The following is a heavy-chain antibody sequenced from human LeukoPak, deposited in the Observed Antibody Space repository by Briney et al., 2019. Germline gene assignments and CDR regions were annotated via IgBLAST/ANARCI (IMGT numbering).Heavy chain of an antibody. D-gene: IGHD3-22*01. CDR2: IYISGST. J-gene: IGHJ6*03. Sequence: SETLSLTCSVSGGSISSYYWSWIRQPAGKGLEWIGRIYISGSTNYNPSLKSRVTMSVDTSKNQFSLKLSPVTAADTAVYYCARDLRYYDSSGKAYYYFMDVWGKGTTVTVSS. CDR1: GGSISSYY. V-gene: IGHV4-4*07. CDR3: ARDLRYYDSSGKAYYYFMDV.